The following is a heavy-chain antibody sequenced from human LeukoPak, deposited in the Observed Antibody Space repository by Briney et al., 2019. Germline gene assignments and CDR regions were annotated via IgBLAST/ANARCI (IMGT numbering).Heavy chain of an antibody. Sequence: GRSLRLSCAASGFTFSSYGMHWVRQAPGKGLEWVAVIWYDGSNKYYADSVKGRFTISRDNSKNTLYLQMNSLRAEDTAVYYCALLYCSGGSCDSSLGHYYYGMNVWGQGTTVTVSS. CDR1: GFTFSSYG. J-gene: IGHJ6*02. D-gene: IGHD2-15*01. CDR3: ALLYCSGGSCDSSLGHYYYGMNV. V-gene: IGHV3-33*01. CDR2: IWYDGSNK.